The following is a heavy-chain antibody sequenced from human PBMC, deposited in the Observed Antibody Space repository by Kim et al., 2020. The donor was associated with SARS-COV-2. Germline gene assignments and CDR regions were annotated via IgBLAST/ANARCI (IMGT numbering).Heavy chain of an antibody. CDR2: IRSKAYGGTT. V-gene: IGHV3-49*04. CDR1: GFTFGDYA. Sequence: GGSLRLSCTASGFTFGDYAMSWVRQAPGKGLEWVGFIRSKAYGGTTEYAAAVNGRFTISRDDSKRITYLQMNSLKTEDTAVYYCTRDSNLLVPVADAFDIWGQGTMVTVSS. CDR3: TRDSNLLVPVADAFDI. D-gene: IGHD2-2*01. J-gene: IGHJ3*02.